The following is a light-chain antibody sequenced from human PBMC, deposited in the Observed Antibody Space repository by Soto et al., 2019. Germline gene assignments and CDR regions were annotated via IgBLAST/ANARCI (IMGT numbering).Light chain of an antibody. CDR3: QRYGSSPVT. V-gene: IGKV3-20*01. CDR2: GAS. Sequence: EIVLTQSPGTLSLSPGERVTLSCRASQSVSSSYLAWYQQKPGQAPRLLIYGASSRATGIPDRFSGSGSGTDFTLTISRLEPEDFAMYYCQRYGSSPVTFGQGTKVDIK. CDR1: QSVSSSY. J-gene: IGKJ1*01.